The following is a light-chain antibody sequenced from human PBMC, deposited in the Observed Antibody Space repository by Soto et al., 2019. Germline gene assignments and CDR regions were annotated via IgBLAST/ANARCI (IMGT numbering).Light chain of an antibody. CDR1: SSDVGSYNY. CDR3: SSYTRSSTLV. V-gene: IGLV2-14*03. J-gene: IGLJ2*01. Sequence: QSALTQPASVSGSPGQSITLSCTGTSSDVGSYNYVSWYQQHPGKAPKLMIYDVSNRPLGISNRFSGSKSGNTASLTISGLQAEDEADYYCSSYTRSSTLVFGGGTKVTVL. CDR2: DVS.